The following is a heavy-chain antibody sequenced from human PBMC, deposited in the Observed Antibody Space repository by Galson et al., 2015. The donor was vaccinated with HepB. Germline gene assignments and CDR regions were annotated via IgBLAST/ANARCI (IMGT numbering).Heavy chain of an antibody. V-gene: IGHV3-74*01. Sequence: SLRLSCAASGFTFRGYWMHWVRQAPGKGLVWVSGINSDDSITIYADSVKGRFITSRDNAKDTLYLYMNTLRAEDTAVYYCASEDPLASFDYWGQGTLVTVSS. CDR3: ASEDPLASFDY. CDR2: INSDDSIT. CDR1: GFTFRGYW. J-gene: IGHJ4*02.